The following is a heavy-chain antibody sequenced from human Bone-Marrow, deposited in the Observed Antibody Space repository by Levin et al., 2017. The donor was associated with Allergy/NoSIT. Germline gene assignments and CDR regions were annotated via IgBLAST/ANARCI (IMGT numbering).Heavy chain of an antibody. Sequence: SCAASGFTFSSYGMHWVRQAPGKGLEWVAVISYDGSNKYYADSVKGRFTISRDNSKNTLYLQMNSLRAEDTAVYYCAKEVYDSSGYYYVGYFDYWGQGTLVTVSS. V-gene: IGHV3-30*18. J-gene: IGHJ4*02. CDR2: ISYDGSNK. CDR1: GFTFSSYG. D-gene: IGHD3-22*01. CDR3: AKEVYDSSGYYYVGYFDY.